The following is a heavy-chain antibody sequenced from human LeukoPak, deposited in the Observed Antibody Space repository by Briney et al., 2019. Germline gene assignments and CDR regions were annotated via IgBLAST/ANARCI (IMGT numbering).Heavy chain of an antibody. CDR1: GGSISSYY. D-gene: IGHD3-9*01. CDR3: ARDQRLRHFDWLNYYYGMDV. Sequence: PSETLSLTCTVSGGSISSYYWSWIRQPPGKGLEWIGYIYYSGSTNYNPSLKSRVTISVDTSKNQFSLKLSSVTAADTAVYYCARDQRLRHFDWLNYYYGMDVWGKGTTVTVSS. J-gene: IGHJ6*04. V-gene: IGHV4-59*01. CDR2: IYYSGST.